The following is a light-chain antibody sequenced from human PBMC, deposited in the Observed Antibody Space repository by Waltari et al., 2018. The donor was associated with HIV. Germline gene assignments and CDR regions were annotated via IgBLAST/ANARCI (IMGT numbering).Light chain of an antibody. CDR1: SSDVGDYY. CDR3: SSYISSATPE. CDR2: EVS. V-gene: IGLV2-14*01. J-gene: IGLJ3*02. Sequence: QSALTQPASVSGSPGQSISISCTGTSSDVGDYYVSWYQHHPGKAPKVIIYEVSNRPSGVSNRFSGSKSCNTASLTISGLLPEDEADYFCSSYISSATPEFGGGTRLTVL.